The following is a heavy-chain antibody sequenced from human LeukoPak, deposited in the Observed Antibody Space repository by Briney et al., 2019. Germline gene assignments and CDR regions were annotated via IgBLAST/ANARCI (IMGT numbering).Heavy chain of an antibody. V-gene: IGHV3-30*18. CDR1: GFTFSSYG. Sequence: WGSLRLSCAASGFTFSSYGMHWVRQAPGKGLEWVAVISYDGSNKYYADSVKGRFTISRDNSKNTLYLQMNSLRAEDTAVYYCAKAGGSYYFDYWGQGTLVTVSS. CDR2: ISYDGSNK. D-gene: IGHD1-26*01. CDR3: AKAGGSYYFDY. J-gene: IGHJ4*02.